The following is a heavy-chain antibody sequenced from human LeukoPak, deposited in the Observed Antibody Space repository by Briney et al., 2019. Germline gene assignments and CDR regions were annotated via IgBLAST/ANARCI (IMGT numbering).Heavy chain of an antibody. J-gene: IGHJ4*02. V-gene: IGHV4-59*01. D-gene: IGHD3-22*01. CDR1: GGSISSYY. CDR3: ASNYDSGGYYGY. Sequence: SETLSLTCTVSGGSISSYYWSWIRQPPVKGLEWIGYIYYSGSANYNPSLKSRVTISVDTSKNQFSLKLSSVTAADTAMYYCASNYDSGGYYGYWGQGTLVTVSS. CDR2: IYYSGSA.